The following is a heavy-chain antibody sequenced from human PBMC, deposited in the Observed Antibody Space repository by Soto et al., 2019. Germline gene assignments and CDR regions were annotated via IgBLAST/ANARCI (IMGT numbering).Heavy chain of an antibody. CDR2: ISAHNSKT. CDR1: GYTFGNYI. V-gene: IGHV1-18*01. J-gene: IGHJ6*02. Sequence: QVQLVQSGGEVRKPGASVKVSCKTSGYTFGNYIITWVRQAPGQGLEWLGWISAHNSKTVYAQHLQGRVSMTTDKSTSTAYMELRSLGSDDSAVYFCARVLQRKFAEGRFQYYGMDVWGQGTTVTVS. D-gene: IGHD3-10*01. CDR3: ARVLQRKFAEGRFQYYGMDV.